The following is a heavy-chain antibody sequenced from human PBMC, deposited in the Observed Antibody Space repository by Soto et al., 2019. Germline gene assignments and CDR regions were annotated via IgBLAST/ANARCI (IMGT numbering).Heavy chain of an antibody. CDR3: AKRTPYNSCWYNFDY. J-gene: IGHJ4*02. V-gene: IGHV3-23*01. Sequence: GGSLRLSCAASGFTFSSYAMSWVRQAPGKGLEWVSTISAGGGITYYTDSVKGRFTISRVNSKITLYLQMNSLRAEDTAVYHCAKRTPYNSCWYNFDYWGQGTLVTVSS. CDR1: GFTFSSYA. CDR2: ISAGGGIT. D-gene: IGHD6-19*01.